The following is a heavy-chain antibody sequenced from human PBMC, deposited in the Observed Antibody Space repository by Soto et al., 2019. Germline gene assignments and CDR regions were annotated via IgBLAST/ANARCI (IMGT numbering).Heavy chain of an antibody. Sequence: QVQLVQSGAEVKKPGASVKVSCKASGYTFTSYGISWVRQAPGQGLEWMGWISAYNGNTNYAQKLQGRVTMTTDTSTSTAYVELRSLRSDDTAVYYCARVDSRSWYEGYAFDIWGQGTMVTVSS. V-gene: IGHV1-18*01. CDR1: GYTFTSYG. D-gene: IGHD6-13*01. CDR2: ISAYNGNT. J-gene: IGHJ3*02. CDR3: ARVDSRSWYEGYAFDI.